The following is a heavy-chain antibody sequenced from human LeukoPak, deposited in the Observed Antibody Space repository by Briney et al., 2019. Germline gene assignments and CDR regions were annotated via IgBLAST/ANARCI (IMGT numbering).Heavy chain of an antibody. Sequence: ASVKVSCKASGGTFSSYAISWVRQAPGQGLEWMGGIIPIFGTANYAQKFQGRVTITADESTSTAYIELSSLRSEDTAVYYCARAFGDYEGPFDYWGQGTLVTVSS. J-gene: IGHJ4*02. V-gene: IGHV1-69*13. CDR2: IIPIFGTA. CDR3: ARAFGDYEGPFDY. D-gene: IGHD4-17*01. CDR1: GGTFSSYA.